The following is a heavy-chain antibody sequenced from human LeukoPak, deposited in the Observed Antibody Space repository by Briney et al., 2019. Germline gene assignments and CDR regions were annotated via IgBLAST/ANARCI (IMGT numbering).Heavy chain of an antibody. Sequence: GGSLRLSCAASGFTFSNYAIHWVRQAPGKGVEWGAFISYDGSNKHYADSVKGRFTISRDNSKNTLYLQMNSLRPEDTAVYYCARARFGYNRGPFDYWGQGILVTVSS. J-gene: IGHJ4*02. CDR3: ARARFGYNRGPFDY. V-gene: IGHV3-30-3*01. CDR2: ISYDGSNK. CDR1: GFTFSNYA. D-gene: IGHD5-24*01.